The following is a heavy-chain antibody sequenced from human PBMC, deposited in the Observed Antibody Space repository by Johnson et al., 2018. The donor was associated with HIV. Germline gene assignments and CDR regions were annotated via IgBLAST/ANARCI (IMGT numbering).Heavy chain of an antibody. CDR1: GFTFSSYA. V-gene: IGHV3-30*02. J-gene: IGHJ3*02. CDR3: AKDTSPSTVTGAFDI. Sequence: QVQLVESGGGLVQPGGSLRLSCAASGFTFSSYAMHWVRQAPGKGLEWVAFIRYDGSNKYYADSVKGRFTISRDNSKNTLYLQMNSLRAEDTALYYCAKDTSPSTVTGAFDIWGQGTMVTVSS. D-gene: IGHD4-17*01. CDR2: IRYDGSNK.